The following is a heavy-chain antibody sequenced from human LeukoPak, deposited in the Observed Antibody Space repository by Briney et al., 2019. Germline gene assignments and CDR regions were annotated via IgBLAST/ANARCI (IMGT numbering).Heavy chain of an antibody. CDR3: ASSIAAAGPDAFDI. Sequence: SETLSLTCAVYGGSFSGYYWSWIRQPPGKGLEWMGEINHSGSTNYNPSLKSRVTISVDTSKNQFSLKLSSVTAADTAVYYCASSIAAAGPDAFDICGQGTMVTVSS. J-gene: IGHJ3*02. CDR1: GGSFSGYY. CDR2: INHSGST. V-gene: IGHV4-34*01. D-gene: IGHD6-13*01.